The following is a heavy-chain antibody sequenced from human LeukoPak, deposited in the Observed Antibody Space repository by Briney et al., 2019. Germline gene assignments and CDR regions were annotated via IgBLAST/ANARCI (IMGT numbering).Heavy chain of an antibody. CDR3: AREGDRSSTSCYLGFDY. Sequence: GASVKVSCKASGYTFTSYGISWVRQAPGQGLEWMGWISAYNGNTNYAQKLQGRVTMTTDTSTSTAYMELRSLRSDDTAVYYCAREGDRSSTSCYLGFDYWGQGTLVTVSS. CDR2: ISAYNGNT. V-gene: IGHV1-18*01. CDR1: GYTFTSYG. J-gene: IGHJ4*02. D-gene: IGHD2-2*01.